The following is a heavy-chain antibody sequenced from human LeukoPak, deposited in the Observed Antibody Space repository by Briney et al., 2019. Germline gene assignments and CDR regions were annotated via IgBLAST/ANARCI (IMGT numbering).Heavy chain of an antibody. CDR2: ISGSGGST. D-gene: IGHD3-9*01. Sequence: GGSLRLSCAASGFTFSSYAMSWVRQAPGKGLEWVSAISGSGGSTYYADSVKGRFTISRDNSKNTLYLQMNSLRAEDTAVYYCARHYDILTGYYSRLLYYFDYWGQGTLVTVSS. J-gene: IGHJ4*02. V-gene: IGHV3-23*01. CDR1: GFTFSSYA. CDR3: ARHYDILTGYYSRLLYYFDY.